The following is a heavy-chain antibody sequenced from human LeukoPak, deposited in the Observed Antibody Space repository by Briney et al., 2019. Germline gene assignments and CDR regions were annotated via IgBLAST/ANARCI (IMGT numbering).Heavy chain of an antibody. V-gene: IGHV1-18*01. Sequence: ASVKVSCKPSGYTFTSYGISGVRQAPGQGLEWMGWISAYNGNTNYAQKLQGRVTMTTDTSTSTAYMELRSLRSDDTAVYYCARADEITSGATGGAFDIWGQGTMVTVSS. CDR2: ISAYNGNT. J-gene: IGHJ3*02. D-gene: IGHD1-26*01. CDR1: GYTFTSYG. CDR3: ARADEITSGATGGAFDI.